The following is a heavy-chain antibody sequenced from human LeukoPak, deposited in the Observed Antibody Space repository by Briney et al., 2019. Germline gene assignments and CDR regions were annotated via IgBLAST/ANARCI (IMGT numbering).Heavy chain of an antibody. J-gene: IGHJ4*02. D-gene: IGHD5-24*01. V-gene: IGHV3-7*03. CDR2: IKEDGTET. CDR1: GFMFSSNW. Sequence: GGSLRLSCAASGFMFSSNWMSWVRLAPGKGLEWVANIKEDGTETYYMDSVKGRFTISRDNAKNSLYLQMNSLRVEDTAVYYCAKEGRSLQTYWGQGTLVTVSS. CDR3: AKEGRSLQTY.